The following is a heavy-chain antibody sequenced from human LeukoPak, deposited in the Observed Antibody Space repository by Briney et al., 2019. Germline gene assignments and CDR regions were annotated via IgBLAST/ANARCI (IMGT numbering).Heavy chain of an antibody. Sequence: GASVKVSCKVSGYTLTELSMHWVRQAPGKGLEWMGGFDPEDGETIYAQKFQGRVTMTEDTSTDTAYMELSSLRSDDTAVYFCARDTYYHDSGGYYYVKWIDYWGQGTLVTVSS. CDR1: GYTLTELS. CDR3: ARDTYYHDSGGYYYVKWIDY. D-gene: IGHD3-22*01. CDR2: FDPEDGET. J-gene: IGHJ4*02. V-gene: IGHV1-24*01.